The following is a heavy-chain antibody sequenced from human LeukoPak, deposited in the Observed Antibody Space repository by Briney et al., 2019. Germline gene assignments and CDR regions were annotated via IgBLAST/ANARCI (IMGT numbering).Heavy chain of an antibody. D-gene: IGHD3-10*01. CDR1: GGSFSGYY. CDR3: ASRPRYYGSGSYRYYYYYMAV. J-gene: IGHJ6*03. CDR2: INHSGST. Sequence: KASETLSLTCAVYGGSFSGYYWSWIRQPPGKGLEWIGEINHSGSTNYNPSLKSRVTISVDTSKNQFSLKLRSVTAADTAVYYCASRPRYYGSGSYRYYYYYMAVWGKGPTVTISS. V-gene: IGHV4-34*01.